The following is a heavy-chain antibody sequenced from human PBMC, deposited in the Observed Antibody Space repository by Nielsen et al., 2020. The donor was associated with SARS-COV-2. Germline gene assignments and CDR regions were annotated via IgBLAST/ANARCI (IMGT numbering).Heavy chain of an antibody. V-gene: IGHV3-30*03. D-gene: IGHD5-18*01. CDR1: GFTFSSYG. Sequence: GGSLRLSCAASGFTFSSYGMHWVRQAPGKGLEWVAVISYDGSNKYYADSVKGRFTISRDNSKNTLYLQMNSLRAEDTAVYYCATDKQLSPYDYWGQEPWSPSPQ. J-gene: IGHJ4*01. CDR2: ISYDGSNK. CDR3: ATDKQLSPYDY.